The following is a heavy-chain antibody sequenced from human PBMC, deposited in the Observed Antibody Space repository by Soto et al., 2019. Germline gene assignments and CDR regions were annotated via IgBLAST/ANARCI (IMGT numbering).Heavy chain of an antibody. V-gene: IGHV1-69*13. J-gene: IGHJ6*02. CDR3: ASWTVEDIVVVPAATNHGSGSHYYYGMDV. CDR1: GGTFSSYA. CDR2: IIPIFGTA. Sequence: SVKVSCKASGGTFSSYAISWVRQAPGQGLEWMGGIIPIFGTANYAQKFQGRVTITADESTSTAYMELSSLRSEDTAVYYCASWTVEDIVVVPAATNHGSGSHYYYGMDVWGQGTTVTVSS. D-gene: IGHD2-2*01.